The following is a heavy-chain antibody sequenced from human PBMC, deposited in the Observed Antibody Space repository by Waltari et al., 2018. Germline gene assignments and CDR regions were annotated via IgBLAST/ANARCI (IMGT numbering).Heavy chain of an antibody. J-gene: IGHJ4*02. V-gene: IGHV4-59*02. Sequence: QVQLQESGPGLVKPSETLSLTCTVSGASVTTPYWSWIRQSPGKGLEWMGYICSSGSTNNHPSLKSRVTLSIDTSKNPFSLTLTSVTAADTAVYYCAKSKSGYSNDHFDFWGQGTLVTVSS. CDR3: AKSKSGYSNDHFDF. D-gene: IGHD6-13*01. CDR1: GASVTTPY. CDR2: ICSSGST.